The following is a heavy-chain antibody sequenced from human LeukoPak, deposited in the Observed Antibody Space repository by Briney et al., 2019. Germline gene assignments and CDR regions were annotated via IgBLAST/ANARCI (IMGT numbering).Heavy chain of an antibody. J-gene: IGHJ3*02. D-gene: IGHD6-19*01. CDR1: GGSFSGYY. CDR3: ARAAGTGTFDI. Sequence: SETLSLTCAVYGGSFSGYYGSWIRQPPGKGLEWIGEINHSGSTNYNPSLKSRVTISVDTSKNQFSLKLSSVTAADTAVYYCARAAGTGTFDIWGHGTMVTVSS. CDR2: INHSGST. V-gene: IGHV4-34*01.